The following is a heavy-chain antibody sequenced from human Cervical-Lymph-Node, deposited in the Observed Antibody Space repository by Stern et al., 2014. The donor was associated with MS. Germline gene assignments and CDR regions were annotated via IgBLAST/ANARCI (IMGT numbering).Heavy chain of an antibody. CDR2: IYWDDDK. V-gene: IGHV2-5*02. J-gene: IGHJ4*02. Sequence: QITLKESGPTLVKPTQTLTLTCAFSGFSLNETGVGVGWIRQPPGKALEWLAFIYWDDDKRFSPSLKTRLPITKDNFKNQVGLKMTSVDPGDAGTYYCTHFPLQYWGQGTLVPVSS. CDR1: GFSLNETGVG. CDR3: THFPLQY.